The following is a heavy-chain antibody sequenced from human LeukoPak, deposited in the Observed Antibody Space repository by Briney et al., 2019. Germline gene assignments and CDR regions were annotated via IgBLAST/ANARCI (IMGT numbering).Heavy chain of an antibody. V-gene: IGHV1-2*02. D-gene: IGHD2-21*02. CDR2: INPNSGGT. CDR1: GYTFTGYY. CDR3: AGDGLLRGEPDY. J-gene: IGHJ4*02. Sequence: ASVKVSCKASGYTFTGYYMHWVRQAPGQGLEWMGWINPNSGGTNYAQKFQGRVTMTRDTSITTAYMELSRLTSDDTAVYYCAGDGLLRGEPDYWGQGTLVTVSS.